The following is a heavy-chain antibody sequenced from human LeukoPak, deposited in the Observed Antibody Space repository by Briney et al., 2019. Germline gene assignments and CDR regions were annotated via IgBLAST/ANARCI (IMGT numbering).Heavy chain of an antibody. CDR2: ISGSGGTT. CDR1: GFSFSSYA. J-gene: IGHJ3*01. D-gene: IGHD4-11*01. CDR3: AKGRTVLNAALDV. Sequence: GGSLRLSCAASGFSFSSYAISWVRQAPGQGLEWVSVISGSGGTTFYADPVKGRFTISRDNSKNTLYLEMNSLRVGDTAIYYCAKGRTVLNAALDVWGQGTMVTVSS. V-gene: IGHV3-23*01.